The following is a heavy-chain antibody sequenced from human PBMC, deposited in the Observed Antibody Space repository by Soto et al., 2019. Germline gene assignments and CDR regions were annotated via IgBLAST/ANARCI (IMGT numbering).Heavy chain of an antibody. CDR1: GFSLSNARMG. D-gene: IGHD3-22*01. V-gene: IGHV2-26*01. Sequence: QVTLKESGPVLVKPTETLTLTCTVSGFSLSNARMGVSWIRQPPGKALEWLAHIFSNDEKSYSTSLKSRLTLPKDPSKSPVVLTMTNMDPVDTATYYCARITGPEYYDSSDRDAFDIWGQGTMVTVSS. J-gene: IGHJ3*02. CDR3: ARITGPEYYDSSDRDAFDI. CDR2: IFSNDEK.